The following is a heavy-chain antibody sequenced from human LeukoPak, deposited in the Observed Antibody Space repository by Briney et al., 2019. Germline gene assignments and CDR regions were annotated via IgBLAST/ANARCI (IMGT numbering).Heavy chain of an antibody. CDR3: ARYCSSTSCYDAFDI. D-gene: IGHD2-2*01. V-gene: IGHV1-69*13. J-gene: IGHJ3*02. CDR2: IIPIFGTA. Sequence: SVKVSCKASGGTFSSYAISWVRQAPGQGLEWMGGIIPIFGTANYAQKFQGRVTITADESTSTAYMELSSLRSEDTAVYYCARYCSSTSCYDAFDIWGQGTMVTVSS. CDR1: GGTFSSYA.